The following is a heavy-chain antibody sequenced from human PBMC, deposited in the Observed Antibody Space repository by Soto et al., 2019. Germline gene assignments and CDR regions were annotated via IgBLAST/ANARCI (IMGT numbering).Heavy chain of an antibody. V-gene: IGHV5-51*01. D-gene: IGHD3-3*01. J-gene: IGHJ4*02. CDR1: GYDFKTNW. CDR2: MYPGDSDT. Sequence: GESLKISCSGSGYDFKTNWFGWVRQLPGRGLEWVGIMYPGDSDTRYNPSLQGHVTLSVDVTVSTAFLQWRSLETPDTGMYFCARLPRDCNKTSCYYADHWGQGTQVTVSS. CDR3: ARLPRDCNKTSCYYADH.